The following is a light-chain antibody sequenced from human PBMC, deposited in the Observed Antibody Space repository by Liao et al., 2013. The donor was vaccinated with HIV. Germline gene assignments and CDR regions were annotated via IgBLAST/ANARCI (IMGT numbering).Light chain of an antibody. Sequence: SYELTQPPSXSVSPGQTARITCSGDALPKQYVYWYQQKPGQAPVLVIYKDSERPSGIPERLSGSSSGTTATLTIGGVQAEDEADYYCQAWDSSTYVFGTGTKVTVL. CDR1: ALPKQY. CDR3: QAWDSSTYV. CDR2: KDS. J-gene: IGLJ1*01. V-gene: IGLV3-25*03.